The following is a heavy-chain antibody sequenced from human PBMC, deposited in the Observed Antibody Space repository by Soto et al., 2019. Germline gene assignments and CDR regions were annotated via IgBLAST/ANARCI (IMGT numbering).Heavy chain of an antibody. J-gene: IGHJ6*02. Sequence: XTLSLACTVSGGSVTSSEWGWIRLPPGKGLELIAYIYDTGISGYTPSTSYNPSLKSRVTMSVDTSKSQFSLKLTYVTAADTAVYYCARGEDAFFYYGLDVWGQGITGTVSS. CDR2: IYDTGISGYTPST. CDR1: GGSVTSSE. CDR3: ARGEDAFFYYGLDV. V-gene: IGHV4-59*02.